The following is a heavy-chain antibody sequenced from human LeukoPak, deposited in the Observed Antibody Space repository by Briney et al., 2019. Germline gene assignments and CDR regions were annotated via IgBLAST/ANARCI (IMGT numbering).Heavy chain of an antibody. D-gene: IGHD3-3*01. V-gene: IGHV3-48*01. J-gene: IGHJ4*02. CDR2: ISSSSSTI. Sequence: GGSLRLSCAASGFTFSSYSMNWVRQAPGKGLEWVSYISSSSSTIYYADSVKGRFTISRDNAKNSLYLQMNSLRAEDTAVYYCARGEYDFWSGYYTGTSYTFDYWGQGTLVTVSS. CDR1: GFTFSSYS. CDR3: ARGEYDFWSGYYTGTSYTFDY.